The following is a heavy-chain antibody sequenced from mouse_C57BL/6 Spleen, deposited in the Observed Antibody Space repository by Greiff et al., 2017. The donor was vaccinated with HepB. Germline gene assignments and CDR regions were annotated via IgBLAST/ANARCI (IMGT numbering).Heavy chain of an antibody. V-gene: IGHV1-82*01. D-gene: IGHD1-1*01. J-gene: IGHJ2*01. CDR2: IYPGDGDT. CDR3: ARGVITTCFDY. Sequence: VQLQKSGPELVKPGASVKISCKASGYAFSSSWMNWVKQRPGKGLEWIGRIYPGDGDTNYNGKFKGKATLTADKSSSTAYMQLSSLTSEDSAVYFCARGVITTCFDYWGQGTTLTVSS. CDR1: GYAFSSSW.